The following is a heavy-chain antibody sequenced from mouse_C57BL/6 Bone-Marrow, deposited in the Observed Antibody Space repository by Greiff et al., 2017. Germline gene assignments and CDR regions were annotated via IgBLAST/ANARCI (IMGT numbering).Heavy chain of an antibody. D-gene: IGHD4-1*01. Sequence: QVQLQQPGAELVKPGASVKLSCKASGYTFTSYWMHWVKQRPGQGLEWIGMIHPHSGSTNYNEKFKSQATLTVDKSSSTAYMQLSSLTSADSAVYYCAREVNWGPFAYWGQGTLVTVSA. CDR1: GYTFTSYW. CDR3: AREVNWGPFAY. J-gene: IGHJ3*01. CDR2: IHPHSGST. V-gene: IGHV1-64*01.